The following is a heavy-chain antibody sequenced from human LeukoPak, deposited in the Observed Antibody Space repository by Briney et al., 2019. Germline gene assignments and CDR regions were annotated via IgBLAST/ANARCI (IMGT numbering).Heavy chain of an antibody. Sequence: GGPLRLFCAGSRFPFCNYSMNWVREATGRGVEGVAYISSDSTTITYADPVKGRFTISRDNAKNSLYLKMNSPRYEDTAGYCCARVEGHSRGSYSFDYWGQGTLVTVSS. CDR3: ARVEGHSRGSYSFDY. D-gene: IGHD1-26*01. J-gene: IGHJ4*02. CDR1: RFPFCNYS. V-gene: IGHV3-48*02. CDR2: ISSDSTTI.